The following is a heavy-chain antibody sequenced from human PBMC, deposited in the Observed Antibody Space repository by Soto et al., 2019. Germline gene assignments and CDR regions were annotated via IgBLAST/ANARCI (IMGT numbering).Heavy chain of an antibody. D-gene: IGHD3-3*01. CDR1: GFTFSSYW. CDR3: ARDPGPYYDFWSGYYIPDYFDY. J-gene: IGHJ4*02. V-gene: IGHV3-7*01. Sequence: EVQLVESGGGLVQPGGSLRLSCAASGFTFSSYWMSWVRQAPGKGLEWVANIKQDGSEKYYVDSVKGRFTISRDNAKNSLYLQMNSLRAEDTAVYYCARDPGPYYDFWSGYYIPDYFDYWGQGTLVTVSS. CDR2: IKQDGSEK.